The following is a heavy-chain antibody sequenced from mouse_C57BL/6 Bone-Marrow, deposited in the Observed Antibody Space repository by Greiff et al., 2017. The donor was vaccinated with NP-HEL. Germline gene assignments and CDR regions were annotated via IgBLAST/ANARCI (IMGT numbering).Heavy chain of an antibody. V-gene: IGHV5-4*01. J-gene: IGHJ3*01. D-gene: IGHD2-5*01. Sequence: EVQGVESGGGLVKPGGSLKLSCAASGFTFSSYAMSWVRQTPEKRLEWVATISDGGSYTYYPDNVKGRFTISRDNAKNNLYLQMSHLKSEDTAMYYCARGDSNYPAWFAYWGQGTLVTVSA. CDR1: GFTFSSYA. CDR2: ISDGGSYT. CDR3: ARGDSNYPAWFAY.